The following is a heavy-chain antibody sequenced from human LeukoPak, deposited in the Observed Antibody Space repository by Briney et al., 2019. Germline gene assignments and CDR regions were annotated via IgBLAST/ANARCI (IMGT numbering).Heavy chain of an antibody. V-gene: IGHV4-61*02. CDR3: ARAPAPHISGSDYHFDY. J-gene: IGHJ4*02. CDR1: GGSISSGRYY. Sequence: SQTLSLTCTVSGGSISSGRYYWSWIRQPAGKGLEWIGRIYTSGTTNYKSSLRSRVTISLDTSKNQFSLRLRSVTAADTAVYYCARAPAPHISGSDYHFDYWGQGTLVTVSS. D-gene: IGHD6-25*01. CDR2: IYTSGTT.